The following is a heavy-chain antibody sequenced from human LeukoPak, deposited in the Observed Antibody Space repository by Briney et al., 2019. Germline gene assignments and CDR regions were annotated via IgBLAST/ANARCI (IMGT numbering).Heavy chain of an antibody. CDR2: ISYDGSNK. D-gene: IGHD4-23*01. CDR1: GFTFRSYA. CDR3: ARGQDTVITSRDAFDI. J-gene: IGHJ3*02. Sequence: GRSLRLSCAASGFTFRSYAMHWVRQAPGKGLEWVAVISYDGSNKYYADSVKGRFTISRDNSKNTLYLQMNSLRAEDTAVYYCARGQDTVITSRDAFDIWGQGTMVTVSS. V-gene: IGHV3-30*04.